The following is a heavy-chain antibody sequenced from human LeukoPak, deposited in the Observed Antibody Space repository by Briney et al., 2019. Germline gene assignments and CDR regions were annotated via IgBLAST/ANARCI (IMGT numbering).Heavy chain of an antibody. CDR3: ARGGDYYYYGMDV. J-gene: IGHJ6*02. CDR1: GFTFSDYY. CDR2: ISSSSSYI. V-gene: IGHV3-11*06. Sequence: GGSLRLSCAASGFTFSDYYMSWIRQAPGKGLEWVSSISSSSSYIYYADSVKGRFTISRDNAKNSLYLQMNSLRAEDTAVYYCARGGDYYYYGMDVWGQGTTVTVSS.